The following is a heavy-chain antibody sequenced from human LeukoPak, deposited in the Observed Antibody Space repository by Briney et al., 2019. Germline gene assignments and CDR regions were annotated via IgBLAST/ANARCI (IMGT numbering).Heavy chain of an antibody. CDR3: ARDSGKGNLGDS. D-gene: IGHD2-21*01. CDR2: IIPVFGTA. Sequence: SVKVSCKASGGTFNNYAISWVRRAPGQGLEWMGGIIPVFGTAHYGQNFQGRVTITTDEFTSTVYMEFIRLRSEDTAVYYCARDSGKGNLGDSWGQGTLVTVSS. CDR1: GGTFNNYA. J-gene: IGHJ5*02. V-gene: IGHV1-69*05.